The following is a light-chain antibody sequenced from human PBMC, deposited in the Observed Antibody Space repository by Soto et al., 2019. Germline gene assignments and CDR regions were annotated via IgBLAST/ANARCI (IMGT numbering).Light chain of an antibody. Sequence: QSVLTQPPSVSGAPGQRVTISCAGSSSNIGAGFDVHWYQQLPGTAPQLLIYGNSNRPSGVPDRFSGSKSGTSASLVISGLQAEDEADYYCQSYDSGLSVSGVFGTGTKLTVL. CDR1: SSNIGAGFD. J-gene: IGLJ1*01. CDR2: GNS. CDR3: QSYDSGLSVSGV. V-gene: IGLV1-40*01.